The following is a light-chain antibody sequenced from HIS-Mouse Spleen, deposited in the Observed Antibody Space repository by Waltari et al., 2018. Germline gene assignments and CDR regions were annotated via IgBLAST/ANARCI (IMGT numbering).Light chain of an antibody. Sequence: SYVLTPPPSVSVAPGKTARIPWGGNNMGSKSVHWYQQKPGQAPVLVVYDDSDRPSGIPERFSGSNSGNTATLTISRVEAGDEADYYCQVWDSSSDRVVFGGGTKLTVL. V-gene: IGLV3-21*03. CDR3: QVWDSSSDRVV. CDR2: DDS. J-gene: IGLJ2*01. CDR1: NMGSKS.